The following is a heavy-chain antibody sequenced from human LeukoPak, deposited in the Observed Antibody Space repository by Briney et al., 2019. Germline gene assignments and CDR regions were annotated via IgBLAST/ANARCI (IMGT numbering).Heavy chain of an antibody. CDR2: IKQDGSEK. Sequence: GGSLRLSCAASGFTFSSYWMSWVRQAPGKGLEWVANIKQDGSEKYYVDSVKGRFTISRDNAKNSVYLQMSSLRAEDTAVYYCARVGYYDSSGYSGVDYWGQGTLVTVSS. CDR3: ARVGYYDSSGYSGVDY. J-gene: IGHJ4*02. V-gene: IGHV3-7*01. CDR1: GFTFSSYW. D-gene: IGHD3-22*01.